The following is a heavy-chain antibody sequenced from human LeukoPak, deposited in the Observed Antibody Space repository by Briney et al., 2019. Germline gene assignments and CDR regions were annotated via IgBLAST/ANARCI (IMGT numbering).Heavy chain of an antibody. CDR1: GGSFSGYF. Sequence: SETLSLTCAVYGGSFSGYFWSWIRQPPGKGLEWIGEINHIGSTNYNPSLKSRVTISVDTSKNQFSLKLSSVTAADTAVYYCARGATYAYYQDYWGQGTLVTVSS. J-gene: IGHJ4*02. D-gene: IGHD1-26*01. CDR3: ARGATYAYYQDY. CDR2: INHIGST. V-gene: IGHV4-34*01.